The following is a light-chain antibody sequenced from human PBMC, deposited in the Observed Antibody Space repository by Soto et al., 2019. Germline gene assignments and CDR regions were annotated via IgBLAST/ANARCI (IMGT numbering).Light chain of an antibody. CDR2: EVN. CDR3: SAYPDIDTTV. CDR1: SSDVGAYIY. V-gene: IGLV2-14*03. J-gene: IGLJ1*01. Sequence: QSVLAQPASVSGSPGESITISCGGTSSDVGAYIYVSWYQQFPGKAPKLILYEVNNRPSGVSNRFSGSKSGTTASLTISGLQPEDEADYYCSAYPDIDTTVFGTGTKVTVL.